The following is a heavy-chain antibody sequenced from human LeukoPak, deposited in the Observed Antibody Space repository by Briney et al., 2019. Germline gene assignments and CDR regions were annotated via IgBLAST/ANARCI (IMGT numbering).Heavy chain of an antibody. J-gene: IGHJ6*03. Sequence: GGSLRLSCVASGFTVSYNFMSWVRQAPGKGLAWVSVIHSSGSTFYADYVRGRFTISRDNSKNTLYLQMNSLRAEDTAVYYCARAAIAAARIYYYMDVWGKGTTVTVSS. V-gene: IGHV3-66*01. CDR2: IHSSGST. CDR1: GFTVSYNF. D-gene: IGHD6-13*01. CDR3: ARAAIAAARIYYYMDV.